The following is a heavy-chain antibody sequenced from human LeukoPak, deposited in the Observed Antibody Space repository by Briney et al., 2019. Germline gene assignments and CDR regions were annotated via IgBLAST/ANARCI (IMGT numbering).Heavy chain of an antibody. CDR1: GYSFTSYW. CDR3: ARLIGSSGWYSYFDY. V-gene: IGHV5-51*01. CDR2: IYPGDSDT. Sequence: GESLKISCKGSGYSFTSYWIGWVRQMPGKGLEWMGIIYPGDSDTRYSPSFQGQVTISADKSISTAYLQWSSLKASDTAMYYCARLIGSSGWYSYFDYWGQGTLVTVSS. J-gene: IGHJ4*02. D-gene: IGHD6-19*01.